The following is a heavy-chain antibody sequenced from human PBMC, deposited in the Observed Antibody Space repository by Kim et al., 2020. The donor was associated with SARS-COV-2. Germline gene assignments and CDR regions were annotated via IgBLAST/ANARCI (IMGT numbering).Heavy chain of an antibody. CDR3: ARDDPFDGIAVAGTDY. J-gene: IGHJ4*02. CDR1: GGTFSSYA. CDR2: IIPIFGTA. V-gene: IGHV1-69*13. D-gene: IGHD6-19*01. Sequence: SVKVSCKASGGTFSSYAISWVRQAPGQGLEWMGGIIPIFGTANYAQKFQGRVTITADESTSTAYMELSSLRSEDTAVYYCARDDPFDGIAVAGTDYWGQGTLVTVSS.